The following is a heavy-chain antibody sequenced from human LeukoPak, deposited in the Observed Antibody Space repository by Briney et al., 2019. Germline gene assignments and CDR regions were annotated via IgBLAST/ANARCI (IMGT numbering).Heavy chain of an antibody. V-gene: IGHV3-72*01. Sequence: GGSLGLSCAASGFTFSDHYMDWVRQAPGKGLEWVGRTRNKANSYTTEYAASVKGRFTISRDDSKNSLYLQMNSLKTEDTAVYYCARVWGDSSGYYSEYFQHWGQGTLVTVSS. J-gene: IGHJ1*01. CDR2: TRNKANSYTT. D-gene: IGHD3-22*01. CDR3: ARVWGDSSGYYSEYFQH. CDR1: GFTFSDHY.